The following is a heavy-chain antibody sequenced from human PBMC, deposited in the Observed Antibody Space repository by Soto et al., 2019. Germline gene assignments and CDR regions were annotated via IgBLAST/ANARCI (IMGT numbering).Heavy chain of an antibody. Sequence: QVQLVQSGAEVKKPGASVKVSCKTSGYTLSIYYMHWVRLAPGQGLEWMGIINPSGGSTTYTQKFQGRVTRTRDTSTSTVYMELNSLRSDDTAVYYCARSPMSGSYWIMDYWGQGTLVTVSS. CDR3: ARSPMSGSYWIMDY. J-gene: IGHJ4*02. CDR2: INPSGGST. D-gene: IGHD3-10*01. CDR1: GYTLSIYY. V-gene: IGHV1-46*01.